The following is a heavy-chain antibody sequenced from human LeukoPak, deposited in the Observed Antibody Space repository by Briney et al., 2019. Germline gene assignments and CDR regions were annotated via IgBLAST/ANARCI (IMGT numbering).Heavy chain of an antibody. Sequence: PGGSLRLSCAASGFTFSDYYMTWIRQAPGKGLEWVSYISSSTTYTNYADSVKGRFTISRDNAKNSLYLQMNSLRAEDTAVYCCATSPRGSAYWGQGTLVTVSS. CDR1: GFTFSDYY. CDR3: ATSPRGSAY. V-gene: IGHV3-11*03. D-gene: IGHD1-1*01. CDR2: ISSSTTYT. J-gene: IGHJ4*02.